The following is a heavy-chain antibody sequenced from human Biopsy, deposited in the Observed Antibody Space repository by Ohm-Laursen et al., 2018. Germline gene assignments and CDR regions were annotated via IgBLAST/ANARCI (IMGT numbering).Heavy chain of an antibody. CDR3: ARDRGYYSDRTVPGYFDL. CDR1: GGSFSGYY. CDR2: INHSGGT. Sequence: GTLSLTCAVYGGSFSGYYWSWIRQPPGKGLEWIGEINHSGGTNFNPSFKSRVTISVDTSKNQFSLKLSSVTAADTAVYYCARDRGYYSDRTVPGYFDLWGRGTLVTVSS. J-gene: IGHJ2*01. D-gene: IGHD3-22*01. V-gene: IGHV4-34*01.